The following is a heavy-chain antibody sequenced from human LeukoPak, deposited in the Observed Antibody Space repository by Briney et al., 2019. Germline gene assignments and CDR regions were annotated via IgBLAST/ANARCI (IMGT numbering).Heavy chain of an antibody. Sequence: GSVKVSCKASGYTFPSYYMHWVRQAPGQGLEWMGIINPSGGSTSYAQKFQGRVTITADESTSTAYMELSSLRSEDTAVYYCARLEMATITGTDDYWGQGTLVTVSS. CDR2: INPSGGST. J-gene: IGHJ4*02. CDR3: ARLEMATITGTDDY. CDR1: GYTFPSYY. V-gene: IGHV1-46*01. D-gene: IGHD5-24*01.